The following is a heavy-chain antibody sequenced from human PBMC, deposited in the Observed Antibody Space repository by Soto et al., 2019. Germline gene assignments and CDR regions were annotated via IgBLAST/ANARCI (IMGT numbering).Heavy chain of an antibody. D-gene: IGHD3-3*01. CDR2: IYYSGST. CDR1: GGSISSGGYY. CDR3: ARGFGVVIPAWNWFDP. J-gene: IGHJ5*02. V-gene: IGHV4-31*03. Sequence: QVQLQESGPGLVKPSQTLSLTCTVSGGSISSGGYYWSWIRQHPGKGLEWIGYIYYSGSTYYNPSLKSRVNISVDTSKHQFSLKLSSVTAADTAVYYCARGFGVVIPAWNWFDPWGQGTLVTVSS.